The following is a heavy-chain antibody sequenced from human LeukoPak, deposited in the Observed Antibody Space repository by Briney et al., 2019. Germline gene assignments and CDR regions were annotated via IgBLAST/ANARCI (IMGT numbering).Heavy chain of an antibody. V-gene: IGHV3-53*01. D-gene: IGHD2-2*02. CDR2: IYSGGST. CDR1: GLTVSSNY. CDR3: AREGYCSSTSCYTLGDAFDI. J-gene: IGHJ3*02. Sequence: PGGSLRLSCAASGLTVSSNYMSWVRQAPGKGLEWVSVIYSGGSTYYADSVKGRFTISRDNSKNTLYLQMNSLRAEDTAVYYCAREGYCSSTSCYTLGDAFDIWGQGTMVTVSS.